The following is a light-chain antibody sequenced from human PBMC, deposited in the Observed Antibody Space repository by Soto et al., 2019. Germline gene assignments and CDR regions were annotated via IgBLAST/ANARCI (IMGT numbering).Light chain of an antibody. CDR1: QSVSSSY. V-gene: IGKV3-20*01. CDR3: QQHGTSPRLT. J-gene: IGKJ4*01. Sequence: EIVLTQSPGTLSLSPGERATLSCRASQSVSSSYLAWYQQKPGQAPRLLIYGASSRATGIPDRFSGSGSGTDFTLTISRLEPADFAVYYCQQHGTSPRLTFGGGAKEEIK. CDR2: GAS.